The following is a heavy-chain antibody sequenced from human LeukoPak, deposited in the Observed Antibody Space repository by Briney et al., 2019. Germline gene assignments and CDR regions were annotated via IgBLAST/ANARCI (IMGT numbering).Heavy chain of an antibody. J-gene: IGHJ4*02. CDR2: IYYSGST. V-gene: IGHV4-39*01. Sequence: SETLSLTCTVSGGSISSSSYYWGWIRQPPGKGLEWIGSIYYSGSTYYNPSLKSRVTISVDTSKNQFSLKLSSVTAADTAVYYCASFTAAGPSFDYWGQGTLVTVSS. CDR3: ASFTAAGPSFDY. CDR1: GGSISSSSYY. D-gene: IGHD6-13*01.